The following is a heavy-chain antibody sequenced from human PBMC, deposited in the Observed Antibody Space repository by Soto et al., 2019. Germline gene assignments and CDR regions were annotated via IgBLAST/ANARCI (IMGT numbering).Heavy chain of an antibody. D-gene: IGHD2-2*02. J-gene: IGHJ6*02. V-gene: IGHV3-74*03. Sequence: EVQLVESGGGLVQPGGSLRLSCAASGFSLSSYWMHWVRQAPGKGLVWVSRLHNDGSTTTYADSVKGRFTISRDNAKNTLYLQMSSLRAEYTAVYYCARELPTTIRGGYYYSYGMDVWGQGTTVTVSS. CDR1: GFSLSSYW. CDR3: ARELPTTIRGGYYYSYGMDV. CDR2: LHNDGSTT.